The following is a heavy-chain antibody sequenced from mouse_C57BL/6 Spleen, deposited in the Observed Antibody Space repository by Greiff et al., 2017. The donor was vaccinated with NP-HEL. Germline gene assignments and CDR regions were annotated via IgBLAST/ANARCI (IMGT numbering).Heavy chain of an antibody. CDR2: IYPSSGNT. D-gene: IGHD1-1*01. J-gene: IGHJ4*01. CDR1: GYTFTSYG. Sequence: QVQLQQSGAELARPGASVKLSCKASGYTFTSYGISWVKQRTGQGLEWIGEIYPSSGNTYYNEKFKGKATLTADKSSSTAYMELRSLTSEDSAVYFCARGGFITTVVATDYAMDYWGQGTSVTVSS. CDR3: ARGGFITTVVATDYAMDY. V-gene: IGHV1-81*01.